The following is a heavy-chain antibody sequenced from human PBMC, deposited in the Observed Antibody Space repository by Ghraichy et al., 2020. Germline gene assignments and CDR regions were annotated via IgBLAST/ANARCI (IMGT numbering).Heavy chain of an antibody. J-gene: IGHJ4*02. V-gene: IGHV3-74*03. D-gene: IGHD3-16*02. CDR3: ARDLHWDYDWVSYRSPGDDFDY. CDR2: IRYDGSTT. Sequence: GGSLRLSCTASGFTFSSYWMHWVRQAPGKGLVWVSRIRYDGSTTTYADSVKGRFTISRDNAKDTLYLQMNSLRDEDTAVYYCARDLHWDYDWVSYRSPGDDFDYWGQGTLVTVSS. CDR1: GFTFSSYW.